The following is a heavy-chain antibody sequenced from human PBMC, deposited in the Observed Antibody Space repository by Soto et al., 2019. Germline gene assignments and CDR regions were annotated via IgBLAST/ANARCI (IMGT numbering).Heavy chain of an antibody. Sequence: ASVKVSCXASGYTFTSYAMHWVRQAPGQRLEWMGWINAGNGNTKYSQKFQGRVTITRDTSASTAYMELSSLRSEDTAVYYCARVGVKPYQFGVDYWGQGTLVTVSS. CDR3: ARVGVKPYQFGVDY. J-gene: IGHJ4*02. V-gene: IGHV1-3*01. D-gene: IGHD3-16*01. CDR2: INAGNGNT. CDR1: GYTFTSYA.